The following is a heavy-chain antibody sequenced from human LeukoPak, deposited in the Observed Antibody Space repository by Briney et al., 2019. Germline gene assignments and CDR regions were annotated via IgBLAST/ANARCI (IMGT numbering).Heavy chain of an antibody. Sequence: SPSETLSLTCTVSGGSISSYYWSWIRQPPGKGLEWIGYIYYSGSTYYNPSLKSRVTISVDTSKNQFSLKLSSVTAADTAVYYCARERDSSGYYYGEPDYWGQGTLVTVSS. J-gene: IGHJ4*02. CDR2: IYYSGST. V-gene: IGHV4-30-4*01. CDR1: GGSISSYY. D-gene: IGHD3-22*01. CDR3: ARERDSSGYYYGEPDY.